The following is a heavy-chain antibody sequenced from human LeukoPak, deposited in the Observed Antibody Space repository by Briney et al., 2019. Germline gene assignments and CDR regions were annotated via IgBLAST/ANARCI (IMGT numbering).Heavy chain of an antibody. CDR1: GFTFSSYS. CDR3: TKDLGGIVVALGGAFDI. CDR2: ISSSSSYI. J-gene: IGHJ3*02. D-gene: IGHD2-15*01. Sequence: GGSLRLSCAASGFTFSSYSMNWVRQAPGKGLEWVSSISSSSSYIYYADSVKGRFTISRDNAKNSLYLQMNRLRAEDTAVYYCTKDLGGIVVALGGAFDIWGQGTMVTVSS. V-gene: IGHV3-21*04.